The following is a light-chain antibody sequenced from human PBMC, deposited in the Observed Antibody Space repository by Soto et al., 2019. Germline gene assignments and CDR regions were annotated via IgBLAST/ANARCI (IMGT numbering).Light chain of an antibody. Sequence: QSVLTQPPSVSGAAWQRVTISCTGSSSNIGAGYDVHWYQQLPGTAPKLLIYGNSNRPSGVPDRFSGSKSGTSASLAITGLQAEDQADYYCQSYDSSLSAYVFGTGTKLTVL. CDR2: GNS. CDR3: QSYDSSLSAYV. V-gene: IGLV1-40*01. CDR1: SSNIGAGYD. J-gene: IGLJ1*01.